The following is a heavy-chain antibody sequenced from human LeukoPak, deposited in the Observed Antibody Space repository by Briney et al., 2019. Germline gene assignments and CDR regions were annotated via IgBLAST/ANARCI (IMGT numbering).Heavy chain of an antibody. CDR1: GFTFSIYA. CDR2: ISGSGGST. V-gene: IGHV3-23*01. J-gene: IGHJ4*02. CDR3: AKDWLSSGWYYFDY. Sequence: PGGSLRLSCAASGFTFSIYAMSWVRQAPGKGLEWVSAISGSGGSTYYADSVKGRFTISRDNSKNTLYLQMNSLRAEDTAVYYCAKDWLSSGWYYFDYWGQGTLVTVSS. D-gene: IGHD6-19*01.